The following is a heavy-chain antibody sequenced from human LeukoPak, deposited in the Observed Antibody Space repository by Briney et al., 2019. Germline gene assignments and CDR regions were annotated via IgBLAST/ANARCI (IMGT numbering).Heavy chain of an antibody. D-gene: IGHD3-9*01. CDR1: GFTVSRNY. Sequence: PGGSLRLSCAASGFTVSRNYMNWVRQAPGQGLEWVSLIYSGGSTYYADSVKGRFIISRDNSLYLQMNSLRAEDTAVYYCARGNILTGKYMVYWGQGTLVTVSS. J-gene: IGHJ4*02. CDR3: ARGNILTGKYMVY. CDR2: IYSGGST. V-gene: IGHV3-53*01.